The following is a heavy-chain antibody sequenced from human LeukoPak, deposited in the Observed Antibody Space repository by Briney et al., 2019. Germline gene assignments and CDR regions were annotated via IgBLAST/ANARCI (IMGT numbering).Heavy chain of an antibody. CDR1: GFTFSSYS. D-gene: IGHD3-22*01. Sequence: PGGSLRLSCAASGFTFSSYSMNWVRQAPGKGLEWVSYISSSSSTIYYADSVKGRFTISRDNAKNSLYLQMNSLRAEDTAVYYCVSDMIVVVIGAFDIWGQGTMVTVSS. V-gene: IGHV3-48*01. CDR3: VSDMIVVVIGAFDI. CDR2: ISSSSSTI. J-gene: IGHJ3*02.